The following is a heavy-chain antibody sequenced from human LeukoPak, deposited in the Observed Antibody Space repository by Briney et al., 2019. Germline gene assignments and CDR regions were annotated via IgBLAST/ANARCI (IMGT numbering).Heavy chain of an antibody. Sequence: GGSLRLSCAASGFTVSSNYMSWVRQAPGKGLEWVSVIYSGGSTYYADSVKGRFTISRDNSKNTLYLQMNSLRAEDTAVYYCARGPRRPFSLWFGDGGKYRGWFDPWGQGTLVTVSS. D-gene: IGHD3-10*01. V-gene: IGHV3-53*01. CDR1: GFTVSSNY. J-gene: IGHJ5*02. CDR2: IYSGGST. CDR3: ARGPRRPFSLWFGDGGKYRGWFDP.